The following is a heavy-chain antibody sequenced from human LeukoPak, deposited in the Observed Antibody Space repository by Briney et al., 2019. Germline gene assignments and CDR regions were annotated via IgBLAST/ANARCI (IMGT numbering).Heavy chain of an antibody. Sequence: SETLSLTCTVSGDSMSSSSYYWGWIRQPPGKGLDWIASSYYSGSTFYNPSLRSRVTISVDKSRNRFSLKLSSVTASDTSVYYCARHGIDNYDPSAYSNWFDPWGQGTLVTVSS. V-gene: IGHV4-39*01. D-gene: IGHD3-22*01. J-gene: IGHJ5*01. CDR3: ARHGIDNYDPSAYSNWFDP. CDR2: SYYSGST. CDR1: GDSMSSSSYY.